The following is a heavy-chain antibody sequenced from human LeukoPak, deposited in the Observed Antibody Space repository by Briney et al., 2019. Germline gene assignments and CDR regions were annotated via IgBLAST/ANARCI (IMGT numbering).Heavy chain of an antibody. D-gene: IGHD3/OR15-3a*01. J-gene: IGHJ4*02. Sequence: GGSLRLSCVASGFSFGKYWMSWVRQAPGKGLEWVANIKLDGSEKNYVDSVKGRFTISRDNTKNSLYLQMNSLRAEDTAVFYCARDQYDTWSRRGNFDSWGQGTLVIVSS. V-gene: IGHV3-7*03. CDR2: IKLDGSEK. CDR1: GFSFGKYW. CDR3: ARDQYDTWSRRGNFDS.